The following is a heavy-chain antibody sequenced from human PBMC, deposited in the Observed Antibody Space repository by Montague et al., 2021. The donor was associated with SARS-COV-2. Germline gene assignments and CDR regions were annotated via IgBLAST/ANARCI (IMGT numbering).Heavy chain of an antibody. D-gene: IGHD4-23*01. J-gene: IGHJ2*01. V-gene: IGHV4-39*01. Sequence: SETLSLTCTVSGGSISSNLLYWGWIRQLPGKGLEWIGSISYSGSTYYNPSLKSRVTLSVDTSKNQFSLKLISLTAADTAMYYCARHVDPCGGNCRKWYFDIWGRGTLGTVSS. CDR2: ISYSGST. CDR1: GGSISSNLLY. CDR3: ARHVDPCGGNCRKWYFDI.